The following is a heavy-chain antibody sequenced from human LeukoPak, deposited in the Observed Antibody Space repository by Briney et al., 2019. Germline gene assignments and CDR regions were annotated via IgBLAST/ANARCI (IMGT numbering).Heavy chain of an antibody. CDR3: AKQLGYCSDGSCYFPY. D-gene: IGHD2-15*01. V-gene: IGHV3-48*01. J-gene: IGHJ4*02. CDR1: GFTFSSYS. CDR2: ITSSGGAK. Sequence: GGSLRLSCAASGFTFSSYSMNWVRQAPGKGLEWISYITSSGGAKNYADSVKGRFTISRDNAENSLYLQMNSLRAEDTAVYYCAKQLGYCSDGSCYFPYWGQGTLVTVSS.